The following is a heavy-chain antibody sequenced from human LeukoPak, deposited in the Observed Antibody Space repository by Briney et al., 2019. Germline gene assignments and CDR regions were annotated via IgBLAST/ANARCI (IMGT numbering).Heavy chain of an antibody. CDR3: SRDGSGSGDV. CDR2: ISSESTNI. V-gene: IGHV3-21*01. CDR1: GFNFNIYG. J-gene: IGHJ4*02. D-gene: IGHD2-21*02. Sequence: GGSLRLSGEASGFNFNIYGMNWVRQPQGRGLEWVSSISSESTNIYYTDSVKGRFTIARDNAKNSLYLQMNSLIPEDTAVYYCSRDGSGSGDVWGQGTLVTVSS.